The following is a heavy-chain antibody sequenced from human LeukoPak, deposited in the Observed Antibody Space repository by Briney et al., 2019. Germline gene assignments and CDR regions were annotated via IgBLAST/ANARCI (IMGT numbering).Heavy chain of an antibody. Sequence: ASVTVSFKASGYTFTSYDINWVRQATGQGREWMGWMNPNSGNTGYAQKLHGRFHMTMNTSISTPYIHLNSLRSEDTAVYYCARAQKGSNCGRENFYYYYYMDLWGKGTTVPLSS. CDR2: MNPNSGNT. CDR3: ARAQKGSNCGRENFYYYYYMDL. CDR1: GYTFTSYD. J-gene: IGHJ6*03. D-gene: IGHD4-11*01. V-gene: IGHV1-8*01.